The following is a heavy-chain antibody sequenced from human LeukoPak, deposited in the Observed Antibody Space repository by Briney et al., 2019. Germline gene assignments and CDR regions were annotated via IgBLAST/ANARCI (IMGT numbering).Heavy chain of an antibody. Sequence: GGSLRLSCAASGFTFDDYAMHWVRQAPGKGLEWVSSISSSSSYIYYADSVKGRFTISRDNAKNSLYLQMNSLRAEDTAVYYCARGGAGTTDYWDQGTLVTVSS. CDR2: ISSSSSYI. CDR1: GFTFDDYA. J-gene: IGHJ4*02. D-gene: IGHD1-7*01. V-gene: IGHV3-21*01. CDR3: ARGGAGTTDY.